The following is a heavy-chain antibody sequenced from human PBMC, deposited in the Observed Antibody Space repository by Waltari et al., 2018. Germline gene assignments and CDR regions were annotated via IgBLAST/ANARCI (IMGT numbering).Heavy chain of an antibody. V-gene: IGHV3-30*18. J-gene: IGHJ5*02. D-gene: IGHD4-17*01. CDR1: GFTFSSYG. CDR2: ISYDGANR. CDR3: AKLDYGDYRKGSWLDP. Sequence: QVQLVESGGGVVQPGRSLRLSCAASGFTFSSYGMHWVRQAPGKGLEWVAVISYDGANRYYADSAKGRFTISRDNSKDTLYLHMNSLRAGDTAVYYCAKLDYGDYRKGSWLDPWGQGTLVTVSS.